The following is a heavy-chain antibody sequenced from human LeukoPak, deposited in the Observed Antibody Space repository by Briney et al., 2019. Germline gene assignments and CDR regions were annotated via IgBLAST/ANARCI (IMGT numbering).Heavy chain of an antibody. CDR1: GFTFDDYA. V-gene: IGHV3-43*02. CDR2: ISGDGGST. D-gene: IGHD2-21*01. Sequence: AGGSLRLSXAASGFTFDDYAMHWVRQAPGKGLEWVSLISGDGGSTYYADSVKGRFTISRDSSKNSLYLQMNSLRTEDTALYYCAKDIAQGNAFDIWGQGTMVTVSS. J-gene: IGHJ3*02. CDR3: AKDIAQGNAFDI.